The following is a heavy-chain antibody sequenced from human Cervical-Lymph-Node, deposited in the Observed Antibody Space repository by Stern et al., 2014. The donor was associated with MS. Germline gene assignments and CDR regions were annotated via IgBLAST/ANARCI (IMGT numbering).Heavy chain of an antibody. Sequence: QLQLQESRPGLVKPSETLSLTCTVSGYSISSGYYWGWIRQPPGKGLEWIGSIYHSGSTYYNPSLKSRVTISVDTSKNQFSLKLSSVTAADTAVYYCARVEMATITCWGQGTLVTVSS. V-gene: IGHV4-38-2*02. J-gene: IGHJ4*02. D-gene: IGHD5-24*01. CDR1: GYSISSGYY. CDR3: ARVEMATITC. CDR2: IYHSGST.